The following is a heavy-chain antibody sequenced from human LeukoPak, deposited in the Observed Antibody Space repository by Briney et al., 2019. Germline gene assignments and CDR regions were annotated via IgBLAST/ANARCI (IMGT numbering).Heavy chain of an antibody. Sequence: PGGSLRLSCAASGFTFSRSWMHWVRQAPGKGLVWVSRINTDGSDTMYADSVKGRFTISRDNAKNTLYLQMNSLRAEDTAVYYCAKEKDTAMVFFDYWGQGTLVTVSS. D-gene: IGHD5-18*01. CDR1: GFTFSRSW. J-gene: IGHJ4*02. V-gene: IGHV3-74*03. CDR3: AKEKDTAMVFFDY. CDR2: INTDGSDT.